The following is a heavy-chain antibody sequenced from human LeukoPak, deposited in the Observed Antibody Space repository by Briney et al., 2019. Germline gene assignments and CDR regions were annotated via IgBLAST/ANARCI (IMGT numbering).Heavy chain of an antibody. J-gene: IGHJ4*02. CDR1: GGSISSSSYY. Sequence: SETLSLTCTVSGGSISSSSYYWSWIRQPPGKGLDWIGNIYYSGSTYYNPSLKSRVTISVDTSKNQFSLKLSSVTAADTAVYYCASGYDNSGYYYVPDYWGQGTLVTVSS. V-gene: IGHV4-39*01. CDR2: IYYSGST. CDR3: ASGYDNSGYYYVPDY. D-gene: IGHD3-22*01.